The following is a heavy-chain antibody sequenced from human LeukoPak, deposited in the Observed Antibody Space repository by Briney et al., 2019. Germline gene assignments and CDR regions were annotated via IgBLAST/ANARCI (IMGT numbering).Heavy chain of an antibody. CDR1: GGSISTSNYY. J-gene: IGHJ4*02. Sequence: SETLSLTCTVSGGSISTSNYYWGWIRQPPGKGPEWIGYIYYSGSTNYNPSLKSRVTISVDTSKNQFSLKLSSVTAADTAVYYCARDLPDYYDSSGYSLWGQGTLVTVSS. D-gene: IGHD3-22*01. CDR3: ARDLPDYYDSSGYSL. CDR2: IYYSGST. V-gene: IGHV4-61*01.